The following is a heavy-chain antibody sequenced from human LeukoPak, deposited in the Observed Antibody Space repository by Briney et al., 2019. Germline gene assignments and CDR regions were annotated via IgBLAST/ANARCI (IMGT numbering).Heavy chain of an antibody. V-gene: IGHV1-24*01. CDR1: GYTLTELS. Sequence: GASVKVSCKVSGYTLTELSMHWVRQAPGKGLEWMGGFDPEDGETIYAQKFQGRVTMTEDTSTDTAYMELSSLRSEDTAVYYCARRYCSGGSCHFLEGAFDIWGQGTMVTVSS. J-gene: IGHJ3*02. D-gene: IGHD2-15*01. CDR2: FDPEDGET. CDR3: ARRYCSGGSCHFLEGAFDI.